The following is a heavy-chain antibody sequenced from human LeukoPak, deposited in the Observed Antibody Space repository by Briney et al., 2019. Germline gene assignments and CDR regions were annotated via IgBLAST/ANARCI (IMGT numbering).Heavy chain of an antibody. V-gene: IGHV3-21*01. CDR2: ISSGSISI. Sequence: KPGGSLRLSCAASGFSFSNSDMNWVRQAPGKGLEWVSSISSGSISIFYADSVKGRFTISRDNAKNSLYLQMDSLRAEDTAVYYCARDRTSFDNWGQGTLVTVSS. J-gene: IGHJ4*02. CDR1: GFSFSNSD. D-gene: IGHD1-14*01. CDR3: ARDRTSFDN.